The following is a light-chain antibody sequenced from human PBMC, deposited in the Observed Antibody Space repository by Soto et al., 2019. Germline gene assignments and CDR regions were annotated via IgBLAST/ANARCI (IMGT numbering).Light chain of an antibody. V-gene: IGKV1-5*01. CDR1: QGVSYW. CDR3: QQYNSWWT. J-gene: IGKJ1*01. CDR2: DRS. Sequence: DIQMTQSPSTLSASVGDRVTITCRASQGVSYWLAWYQQKPGKAPKLLIYDRSSLASGVPGRFSGSGSGTEFILTISSLQPDDGATYYCQQYNSWWTFGQGTKVQI.